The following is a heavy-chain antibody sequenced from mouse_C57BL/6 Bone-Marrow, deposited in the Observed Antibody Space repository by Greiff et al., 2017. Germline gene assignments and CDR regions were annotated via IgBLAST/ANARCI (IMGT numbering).Heavy chain of an antibody. V-gene: IGHV1-55*01. Sequence: QVQLQQPGAELVKPGASVKMSCKASGYTFTSYWITWVKQRPGQGLEWIGDIYPGSGSTNYNEKFKSKATLTVDTSSSTAYMQLSSLTSEDSAVYYCAREDTTVVEAWYFDVWGTGTTVTVSS. CDR2: IYPGSGST. CDR3: AREDTTVVEAWYFDV. D-gene: IGHD1-1*01. CDR1: GYTFTSYW. J-gene: IGHJ1*03.